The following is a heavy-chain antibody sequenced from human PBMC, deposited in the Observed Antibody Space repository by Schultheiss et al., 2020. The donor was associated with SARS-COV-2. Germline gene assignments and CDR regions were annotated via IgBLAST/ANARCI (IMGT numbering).Heavy chain of an antibody. D-gene: IGHD3-10*01. V-gene: IGHV3-23*01. CDR2: ISSGSGNT. CDR1: GFDFSSYA. J-gene: IGHJ4*02. CDR3: AKVQGYFGPD. Sequence: GGSLRLSCAASGFDFSSYAMTWVRQAPGKGLEWVATISSGSGNTYYADSVKGRFTISRDNFKDTLNLQMSSLRVEDTAVYYCAKVQGYFGPDWGQGTLVTVSS.